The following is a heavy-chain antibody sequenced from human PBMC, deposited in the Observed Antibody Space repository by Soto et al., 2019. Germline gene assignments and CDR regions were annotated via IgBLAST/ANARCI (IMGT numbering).Heavy chain of an antibody. V-gene: IGHV1-2*02. CDR2: INPNTGAT. CDR3: ARDFDCGGHCSLNYFDL. J-gene: IGHJ4*02. D-gene: IGHD2-21*02. Sequence: ASVKVSCRASGYTFTAYSRHWVRQAPGQGPEWMGWINPNTGATKYAQKFQGRVTMTRDTSITTAYMELRRLRSDDTAVYYCARDFDCGGHCSLNYFDLRGQGTMASVS. CDR1: GYTFTAYS.